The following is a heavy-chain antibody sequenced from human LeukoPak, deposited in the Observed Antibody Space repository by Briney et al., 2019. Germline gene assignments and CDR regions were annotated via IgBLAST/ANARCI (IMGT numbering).Heavy chain of an antibody. V-gene: IGHV4-59*01. Sequence: SETLSLTCTVSGGSISSYYWSWIRQPPGKGLEWIGYIYYSGSTNYNPSLKSRVTISVDTSKNQFSLKLSSATAADTAVYYCARGLSIDTYWEILDYWGQGTLVTVSS. CDR1: GGSISSYY. J-gene: IGHJ4*02. CDR2: IYYSGST. CDR3: ARGLSIDTYWEILDY. D-gene: IGHD3-9*01.